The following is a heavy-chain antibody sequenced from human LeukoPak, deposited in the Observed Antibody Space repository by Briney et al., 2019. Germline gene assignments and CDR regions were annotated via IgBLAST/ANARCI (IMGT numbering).Heavy chain of an antibody. J-gene: IGHJ4*02. Sequence: PGGSLRLSCAGSGFTVSSSYMTWVRQAPGKGLEWVSVIYSGGTTYYADSVKGRFTISRDNSKNTLYLQMNSLRDEDTAVYYCARRVAAAGTTLDYWGQGTLVTVSS. CDR1: GFTVSSSY. CDR3: ARRVAAAGTTLDY. V-gene: IGHV3-66*04. CDR2: IYSGGTT. D-gene: IGHD6-13*01.